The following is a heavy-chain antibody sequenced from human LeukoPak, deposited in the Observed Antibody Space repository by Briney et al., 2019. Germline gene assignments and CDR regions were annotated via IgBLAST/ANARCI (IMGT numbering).Heavy chain of an antibody. Sequence: SQTLSLTCTVSGYAITSGGFSWNWIRQPPGKGLEWIGCIYDGGPAYYNPSLKSRFTISVDRPKNQLFLNVTSLTAADTAVYYCARSRQASGLFNSWGQGTLVVASS. CDR2: IYDGGPA. CDR1: GYAITSGGFS. D-gene: IGHD3-10*01. J-gene: IGHJ5*01. CDR3: ARSRQASGLFNS. V-gene: IGHV4-30-2*01.